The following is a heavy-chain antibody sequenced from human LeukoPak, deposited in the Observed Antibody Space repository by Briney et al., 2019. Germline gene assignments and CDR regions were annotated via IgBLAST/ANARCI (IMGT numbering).Heavy chain of an antibody. CDR2: VSAYNGNT. D-gene: IGHD1-26*01. CDR1: GYSFTSYV. V-gene: IGHV1-18*01. J-gene: IGHJ4*02. Sequence: ASVKVSCKASGYSFTSYVISWVRQAPGQGLEWMGWVSAYNGNTNYAQKFQGRVTMTTDTSTSTTYMELRSLRSDDTAVYYCARSGHTRSWWDSESQYSPRGDYWGRGTLVTVSS. CDR3: ARSGHTRSWWDSESQYSPRGDY.